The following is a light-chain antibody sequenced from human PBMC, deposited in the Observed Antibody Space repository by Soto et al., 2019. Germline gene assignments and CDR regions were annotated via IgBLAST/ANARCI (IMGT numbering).Light chain of an antibody. Sequence: EVVLTQSPATQSVSPGERATFSCGASQTINRNLAWYQQKPGQAPRLFIYGASNRATGIPARFSGSGSGTEFTFTISSLQSEDFAVYYCQQYHKWPITFGQGTRLEIK. V-gene: IGKV3-15*01. CDR1: QTINRN. J-gene: IGKJ5*01. CDR2: GAS. CDR3: QQYHKWPIT.